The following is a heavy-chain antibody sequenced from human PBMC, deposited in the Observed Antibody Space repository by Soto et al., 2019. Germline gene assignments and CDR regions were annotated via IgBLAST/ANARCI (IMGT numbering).Heavy chain of an antibody. CDR3: ARRGGGGVLAVTPPFDY. V-gene: IGHV4-4*02. D-gene: IGHD2-15*01. Sequence: SETLSLTCTVSSGSISTANWWSWVRQPPGGGLEWIGEIYHSGSTNYNLSLKSRVTLSVDTSKNRFSLSLMSVTAADSAIYYCARRGGGGVLAVTPPFDYRGQGALVTVPS. J-gene: IGHJ4*02. CDR1: SGSISTANW. CDR2: IYHSGST.